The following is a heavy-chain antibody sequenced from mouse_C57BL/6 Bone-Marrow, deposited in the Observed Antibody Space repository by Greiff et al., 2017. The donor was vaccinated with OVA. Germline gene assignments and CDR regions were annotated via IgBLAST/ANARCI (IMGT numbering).Heavy chain of an antibody. CDR3: AKDYYGSSYYFDY. CDR2: IDPNSGGT. CDR1: GYTFASYW. Sequence: QVQLKQPGAELVKPGASVKLSCKASGYTFASYWMHWVKQRPGRGLEWIGRIDPNSGGTKYNEKFKSKATLTVDKPSSTAYMQLSSLTSEDSAVYYCAKDYYGSSYYFDYWGQGTTLTVSS. D-gene: IGHD1-1*01. J-gene: IGHJ2*01. V-gene: IGHV1-72*01.